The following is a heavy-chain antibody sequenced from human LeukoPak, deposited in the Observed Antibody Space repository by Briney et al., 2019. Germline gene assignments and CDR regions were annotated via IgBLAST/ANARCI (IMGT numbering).Heavy chain of an antibody. Sequence: GRSLRLSCAASGFTFSSYGMHWVRQAPGKVLEWVAVIWYDGSNKYYADSVKGRFTISRDNSKNTLYLQMNSLRAEDTAVYYCARGSNGGAPSPYYFDYWGQGTLVTVSS. J-gene: IGHJ4*02. CDR2: IWYDGSNK. V-gene: IGHV3-33*01. CDR1: GFTFSSYG. D-gene: IGHD3-16*01. CDR3: ARGSNGGAPSPYYFDY.